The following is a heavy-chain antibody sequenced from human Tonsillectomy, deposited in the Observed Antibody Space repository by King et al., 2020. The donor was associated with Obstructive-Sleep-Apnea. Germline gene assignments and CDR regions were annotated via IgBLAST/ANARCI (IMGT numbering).Heavy chain of an antibody. V-gene: IGHV1-18*01. J-gene: IGHJ3*02. Sequence: QLVQSGVEVKKPGASVKVSCKASGYTFSTSTIIWVRQAPGQGLEWMGWFSAHNGKTYNAKNFQGRVTMTTDTSTSPAYMELRSLRSDDTAVYYCARDSLNAEIWIWGQGTMVTVSS. CDR2: FSAHNGKT. CDR1: GYTFSTST. CDR3: ARDSLNAEIWI. D-gene: IGHD1-14*01.